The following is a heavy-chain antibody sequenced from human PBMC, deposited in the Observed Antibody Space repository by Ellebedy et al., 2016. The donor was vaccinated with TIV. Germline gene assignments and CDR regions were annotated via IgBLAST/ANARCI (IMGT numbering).Heavy chain of an antibody. Sequence: GESLKISXAASGFTFSSYGMHWVRQAPGKGLEWVAVIWYDGSNKYYADSVKGRFTISRDNSKNTLYLQMNSLRAEDTAVYYCAREPFRFRGGMDVWGQGTTVTVSS. CDR1: GFTFSSYG. CDR2: IWYDGSNK. CDR3: AREPFRFRGGMDV. J-gene: IGHJ6*02. D-gene: IGHD3-10*01. V-gene: IGHV3-33*01.